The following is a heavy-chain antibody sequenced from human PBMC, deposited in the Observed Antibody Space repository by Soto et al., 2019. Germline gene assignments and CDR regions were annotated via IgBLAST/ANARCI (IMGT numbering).Heavy chain of an antibody. J-gene: IGHJ4*02. D-gene: IGHD1-26*01. CDR1: GGTFSSYA. CDR2: IIPIFGTA. CDR3: AAAYSGSYPLWYYFDY. V-gene: IGHV1-69*13. Sequence: SVKVSCKASGGTFSSYAISWVRQAPGQGLEWMGGIIPIFGTANYAQKFQGRVTITADESTSTAYMELSSLRSEDMAVYYCAAAYSGSYPLWYYFDYWGQGTLVTVSS.